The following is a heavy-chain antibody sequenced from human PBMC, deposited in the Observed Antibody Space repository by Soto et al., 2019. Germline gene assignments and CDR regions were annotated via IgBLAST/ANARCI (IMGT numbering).Heavy chain of an antibody. V-gene: IGHV1-69*01. CDR1: GGTFSSYA. D-gene: IGHD1-26*01. J-gene: IGHJ2*01. CDR2: IIPIFGTA. CDR3: AGVVGGLSGYFDL. Sequence: QVQLVQSGAEVKKPGSSVKVSCKASGGTFSSYAISWVRQAPGQGLEWMGGIIPIFGTANYAQKFQGRVTITAAEATSTAYMELSSLRSADTDVDYWAGVVGGLSGYFDLWGRGTLVTVSS.